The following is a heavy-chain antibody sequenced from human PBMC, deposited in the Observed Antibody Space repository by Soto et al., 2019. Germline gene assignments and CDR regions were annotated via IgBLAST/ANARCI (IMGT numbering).Heavy chain of an antibody. CDR1: GFSFSSYN. J-gene: IGHJ3*02. Sequence: PGGSLRLSCAASGFSFSSYNMHWVRQAPGKGLEWVANIKQDASENFYVDSVKGRFTISRDNAKNSLYLQMNSLRVEDTAVYYCARDSGPRGYDAFDIWGQGTMVTVSS. D-gene: IGHD2-8*02. CDR2: IKQDASEN. CDR3: ARDSGPRGYDAFDI. V-gene: IGHV3-7*04.